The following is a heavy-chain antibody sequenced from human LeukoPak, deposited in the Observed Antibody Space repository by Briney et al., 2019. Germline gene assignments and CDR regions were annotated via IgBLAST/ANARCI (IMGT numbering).Heavy chain of an antibody. D-gene: IGHD2-21*02. CDR1: GFTVSSNY. CDR3: ARDGVPPCGSGCSAYDD. Sequence: PRGSLSLSCAASGFTVSSNYMSWVRQAPGKGLEWVSVIYSGGSTYYADSVKGRFTISRHNSKNTLYLQMNSLRAGDTAVYYCARDGVPPCGSGCSAYDDWGQGTLVTVSS. J-gene: IGHJ4*02. CDR2: IYSGGST. V-gene: IGHV3-53*01.